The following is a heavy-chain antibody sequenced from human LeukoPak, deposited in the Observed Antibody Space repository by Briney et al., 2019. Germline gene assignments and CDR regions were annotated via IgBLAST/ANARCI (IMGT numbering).Heavy chain of an antibody. J-gene: IGHJ4*02. V-gene: IGHV3-7*01. CDR1: GFTFSSYW. CDR3: ARDLNWENY. CDR2: IKPDGSQI. D-gene: IGHD7-27*01. Sequence: GGSLRLSCAASGFTFSSYWMTWVRQAPGKGLEWVANIKPDGSQIYYVDSVKGRFTISRDNAKNSLFLQTNSLRAEDTAVYYCARDLNWENYWGQGTLVTVSS.